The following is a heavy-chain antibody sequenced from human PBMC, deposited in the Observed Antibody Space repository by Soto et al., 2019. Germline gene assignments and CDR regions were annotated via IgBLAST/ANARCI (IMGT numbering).Heavy chain of an antibody. CDR1: SDCISSYF. Sequence: SETLSLTCTVSSDCISSYFWSWIRQPPGKGLEWIGYVYSTEITNYNPSLKSRVAMSIDTSKNQFSLKVRSVTAADTAVYYCARGSEAWFDPWGQGTLVTVSS. J-gene: IGHJ5*02. CDR2: VYSTEIT. V-gene: IGHV4-59*01. CDR3: ARGSEAWFDP.